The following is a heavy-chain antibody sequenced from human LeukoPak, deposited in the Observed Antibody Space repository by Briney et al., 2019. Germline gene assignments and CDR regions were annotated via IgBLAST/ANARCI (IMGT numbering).Heavy chain of an antibody. J-gene: IGHJ4*02. D-gene: IGHD4-11*01. CDR2: ISGSGGST. CDR1: GFTFSTYA. CDR3: AKERLTTTTFDS. V-gene: IGHV3-23*01. Sequence: GGSLRLSCAASGFTFSTYAMSWVRQAPGKGLEWVSLISGSGGSTYYADSVKGRFTISRDNGENTLSLQMNSLRAEDTALYYCAKERLTTTTFDSWGRGTLVTVSS.